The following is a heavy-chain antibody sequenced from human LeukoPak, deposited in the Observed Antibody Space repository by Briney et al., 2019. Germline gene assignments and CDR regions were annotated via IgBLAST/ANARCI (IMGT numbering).Heavy chain of an antibody. J-gene: IGHJ5*02. Sequence: PSETLSLTCTVSGGSISSYYWGWIRQPPGKGLEWIGSIYYSGSTYYNPSLKSRVTISVDTSKNQFSLKLSSVTAADTAVYYCARGLLLPNWFDPWGQGTLVTVSS. CDR3: ARGLLLPNWFDP. V-gene: IGHV4-39*01. CDR1: GGSISSYY. D-gene: IGHD3-22*01. CDR2: IYYSGST.